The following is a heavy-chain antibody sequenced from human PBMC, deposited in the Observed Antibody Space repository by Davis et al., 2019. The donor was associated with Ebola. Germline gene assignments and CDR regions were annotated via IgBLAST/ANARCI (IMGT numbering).Heavy chain of an antibody. CDR2: IYYSGST. D-gene: IGHD3-22*01. V-gene: IGHV4-61*01. Sequence: MPSETLSLTCTVSGGSVSSGSYYWSWIRQPPEKGLEWVGYIYYSGSTNCNPSLKSRVTISVDTSKNQFSLKLSSVTAADTAVYYCARGSYYDSSGYYYWGQGTLVTVSS. CDR1: GGSVSSGSYY. CDR3: ARGSYYDSSGYYY. J-gene: IGHJ4*02.